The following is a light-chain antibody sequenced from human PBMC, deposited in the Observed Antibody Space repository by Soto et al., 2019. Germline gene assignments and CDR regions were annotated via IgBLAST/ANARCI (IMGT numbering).Light chain of an antibody. Sequence: DIQMTQSPSSLSASVGDRVTITCRASQAISNYVAWYQQKPGQVPKLLIYAASTLQSGVPSRFSGSGSGTDFTLTISSLQPEDVATYYCQKNNDASRTFGQGTKVEVK. J-gene: IGKJ1*01. CDR1: QAISNY. V-gene: IGKV1-27*01. CDR3: QKNNDASRT. CDR2: AAS.